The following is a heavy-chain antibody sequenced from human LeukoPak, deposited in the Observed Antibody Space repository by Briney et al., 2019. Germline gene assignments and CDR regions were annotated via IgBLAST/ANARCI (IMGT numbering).Heavy chain of an antibody. CDR2: ISGSGGST. CDR3: ARGKTVVVIGYFDY. V-gene: IGHV3-23*01. CDR1: GFTFSSYA. Sequence: PGGSLRLSCAASGFTFSSYAMSWVRQAPGKGLEWVSAISGSGGSTYYADSVKGRFTISRDNAKNSLYLQMNSLRAEDTAVYYCARGKTVVVIGYFDYWGQGTLVTVSS. J-gene: IGHJ4*02. D-gene: IGHD3-22*01.